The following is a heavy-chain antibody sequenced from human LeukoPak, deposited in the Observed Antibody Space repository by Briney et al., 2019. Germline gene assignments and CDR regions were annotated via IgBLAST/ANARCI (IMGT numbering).Heavy chain of an antibody. Sequence: GGSLRLSCAASGFTFSSYSMNWVRQAPGKGLEWVSSISSSSYIYYADSVKGRFTISRDNSKNTLYLQMNSLRVEDTAVYYCATLPYYYDSSGSYYFDYWGQGTLVTVSS. D-gene: IGHD3-22*01. CDR3: ATLPYYYDSSGSYYFDY. CDR1: GFTFSSYS. J-gene: IGHJ4*02. CDR2: ISSSSYI. V-gene: IGHV3-21*01.